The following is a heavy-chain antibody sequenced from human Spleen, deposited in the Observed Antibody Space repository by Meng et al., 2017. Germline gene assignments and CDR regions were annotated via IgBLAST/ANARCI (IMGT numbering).Heavy chain of an antibody. CDR2: INPSGGKT. D-gene: IGHD4-17*01. Sequence: QVQLGQSGAGVKKPGASVKVSCEASGYTFTSFYIHWVRQAPGQGLEWMGVINPSGGKTRNAQKFQGRVTMTRDTSISTGYMELSRLRPDDTAVYYCARVYGDYVLDYWGQGTLVTVSS. J-gene: IGHJ4*02. CDR1: GYTFTSFY. V-gene: IGHV1-46*01. CDR3: ARVYGDYVLDY.